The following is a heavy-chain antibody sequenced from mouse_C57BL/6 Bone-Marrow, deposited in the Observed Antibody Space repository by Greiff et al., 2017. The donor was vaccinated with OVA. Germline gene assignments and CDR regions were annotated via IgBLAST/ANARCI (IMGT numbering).Heavy chain of an antibody. CDR3: TTLLLTY. D-gene: IGHD1-1*01. J-gene: IGHJ3*01. V-gene: IGHV14-4*01. CDR1: AFNIKAAY. Sequence: EVQLQQSGAELVRPGASVRLSCPASAFNIKAAYMHWVKQRPERGLEWIGWIDPENGDTEYASKFQGKATITADTSSNTAYLQLSSLTSEDTAVYYCTTLLLTYWGQGTLVTVSA. CDR2: IDPENGDT.